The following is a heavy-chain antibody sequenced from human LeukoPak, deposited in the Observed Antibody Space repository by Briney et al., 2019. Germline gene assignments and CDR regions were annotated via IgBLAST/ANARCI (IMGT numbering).Heavy chain of an antibody. Sequence: GGSLRLSCVASGFTFSSYGMHWVRQAPGKGLEWVAVISYDGGRTYYADPVKGRFTISRDNSKNTLYLQMNSLRAEDTAVYYCAREYGQWLVGGDYYYYGMDVWGQGTTVTVSS. D-gene: IGHD6-19*01. V-gene: IGHV3-30*03. J-gene: IGHJ6*02. CDR2: ISYDGGRT. CDR3: AREYGQWLVGGDYYYYGMDV. CDR1: GFTFSSYG.